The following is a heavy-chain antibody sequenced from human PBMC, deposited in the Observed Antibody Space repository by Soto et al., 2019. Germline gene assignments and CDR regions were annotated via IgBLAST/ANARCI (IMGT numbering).Heavy chain of an antibody. J-gene: IGHJ5*02. Sequence: ASVKVSCKASGYTFTSYGISWVRQAPGQGLEWMGWISAYNGNTNYAQKLQGRVTMTTDTSTSTAYMELRSLRSDDTAVYYCARGGPNYDFWYRFDPWGQGTLVTVSS. D-gene: IGHD3-3*01. CDR1: GYTFTSYG. CDR3: ARGGPNYDFWYRFDP. CDR2: ISAYNGNT. V-gene: IGHV1-18*01.